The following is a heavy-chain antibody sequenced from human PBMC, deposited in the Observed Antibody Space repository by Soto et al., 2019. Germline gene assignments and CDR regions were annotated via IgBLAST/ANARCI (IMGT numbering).Heavy chain of an antibody. Sequence: ASVNVSFKASGYTFTNYYIHLFLHSPLQGLEWMGVIHYSGATPTYAQKFQGRVTIARDTSTSTVYVELSSLTSEDTALYYCARGGTELATIGSFEYWGQRNLVNVSS. V-gene: IGHV1-46*01. J-gene: IGHJ4*02. CDR2: IHYSGATP. CDR1: GYTFTNYY. CDR3: ARGGTELATIGSFEY. D-gene: IGHD3-16*01.